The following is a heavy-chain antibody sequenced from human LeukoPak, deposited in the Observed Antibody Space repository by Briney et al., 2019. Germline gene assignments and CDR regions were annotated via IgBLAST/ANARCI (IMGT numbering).Heavy chain of an antibody. V-gene: IGHV4-30-4*01. CDR2: ISKSGGT. D-gene: IGHD3-16*01. J-gene: IGHJ4*02. CDR3: ARLNPGFDDLYGGAYYFDF. CDR1: GDSISSGDFF. Sequence: SETLSLTCNVSGDSISSGDFFWSWIRQPPGKGLEWIGYISKSGGTYYKPSLNTRLVISVDTSKNHFSLSLHSVSAADTAVYYCARLNPGFDDLYGGAYYFDFWGPGTLVSVSS.